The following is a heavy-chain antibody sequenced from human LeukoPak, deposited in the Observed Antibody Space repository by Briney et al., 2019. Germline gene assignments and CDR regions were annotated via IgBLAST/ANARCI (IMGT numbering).Heavy chain of an antibody. CDR3: AKSGTNCSSTSCYLSDAFDI. Sequence: GGSLRLSCAASGFTFSSYAMSWVRQAPGKGLEWVSAISGSGGSTYYADSVKGRFTISRDNSKNTLYLQMNSLRAEDTAVDCCAKSGTNCSSTSCYLSDAFDIWGRGTMVTVSS. V-gene: IGHV3-23*01. CDR2: ISGSGGST. J-gene: IGHJ3*02. D-gene: IGHD2-2*01. CDR1: GFTFSSYA.